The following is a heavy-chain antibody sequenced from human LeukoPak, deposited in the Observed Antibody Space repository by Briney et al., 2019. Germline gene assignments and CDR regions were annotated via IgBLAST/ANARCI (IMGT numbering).Heavy chain of an antibody. D-gene: IGHD4-11*01. J-gene: IGHJ5*02. CDR1: GFTFNNYA. CDR2: ISGSGSIT. V-gene: IGHV3-23*01. Sequence: GGSLRLSCAASGFTFNNYAMSWVRQAPGKGLEWVSAISGSGSITYYADSVKGRFTISRDNSKNTLYLQMNSLGAEDTAVYYCTTDRDYSNYGWFDPWGQGTLVTVSS. CDR3: TTDRDYSNYGWFDP.